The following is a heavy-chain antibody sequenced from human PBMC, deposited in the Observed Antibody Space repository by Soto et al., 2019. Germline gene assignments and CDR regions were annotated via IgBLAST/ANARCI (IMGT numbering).Heavy chain of an antibody. CDR2: ISYDGSET. CDR1: GFTFSTYA. D-gene: IGHD3-22*01. CDR3: ARPVVAFYYYGMDV. V-gene: IGHV3-30-3*01. J-gene: IGHJ6*02. Sequence: PGGSLRLSCVASGFTFSTYAMEWVRQAPGKGLDWVALISYDGSETYYADSVQGRFTISRDNSKNTLSLQMDSLRPEDTAVYSCARPVVAFYYYGMDVWGQGTTVTVSS.